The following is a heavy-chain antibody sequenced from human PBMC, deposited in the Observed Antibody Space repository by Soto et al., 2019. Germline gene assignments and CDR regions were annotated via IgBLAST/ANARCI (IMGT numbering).Heavy chain of an antibody. D-gene: IGHD2-2*01. Sequence: PGGSLRLSCEASGFPFSSFSINWVRQAPGKGLEWVSYIWSSSSTISYADSVKGRFTTSGDIAKNSVFLQMNSLRAEDTAIYYCARDQDYAFDFWGRGTLVTVSS. CDR1: GFPFSSFS. CDR3: ARDQDYAFDF. V-gene: IGHV3-48*01. CDR2: IWSSSSTI. J-gene: IGHJ4*02.